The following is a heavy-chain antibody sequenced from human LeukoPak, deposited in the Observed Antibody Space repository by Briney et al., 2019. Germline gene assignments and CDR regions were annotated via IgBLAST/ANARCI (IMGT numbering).Heavy chain of an antibody. J-gene: IGHJ5*02. CDR1: GGSLSGYY. Sequence: SETLSLTCAVYGGSLSGYYWSWIRQPPGKGLEWIGEINHSGSTNYNPSLKSRVTISVDTSKNQFSLKLSSVTAADTAVYYCARGDSYGPGGYNWFDPWGQGTLVTVSS. CDR3: ARGDSYGPGGYNWFDP. CDR2: INHSGST. D-gene: IGHD5-18*01. V-gene: IGHV4-34*01.